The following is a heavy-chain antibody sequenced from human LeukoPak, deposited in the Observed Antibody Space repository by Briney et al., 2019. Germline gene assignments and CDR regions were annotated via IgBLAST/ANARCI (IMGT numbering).Heavy chain of an antibody. CDR1: GGSFSGYY. J-gene: IGHJ4*02. CDR2: INHSGYT. CDR3: TRAVAGHPD. V-gene: IGHV4-34*01. D-gene: IGHD6-19*01. Sequence: SETLSLTCAVYGGSFSGYYWSWIRQPPGKGLEWIGEINHSGYTNYNPSLKSRVTMSIDTSTNQFSLMLTSVTAADAGVYYCTRAVAGHPDWGQGTLVTVSS.